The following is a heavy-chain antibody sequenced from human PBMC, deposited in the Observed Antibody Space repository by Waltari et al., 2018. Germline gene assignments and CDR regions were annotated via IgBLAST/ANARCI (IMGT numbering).Heavy chain of an antibody. CDR3: ANYRSGTMEDY. D-gene: IGHD3-10*01. J-gene: IGHJ4*02. V-gene: IGHV4-39*01. Sequence: QLQLQESGPGLVKPSETLSRTCIVPGGSLSRSSYYWGWIRQPPGKGLEWIGSIYHNGGTIYNPSLQSRVTISIDTSKNQFSLKLTSVTAADTAVYYCANYRSGTMEDYWGQGTLVTVSS. CDR2: IYHNGGT. CDR1: GGSLSRSSYY.